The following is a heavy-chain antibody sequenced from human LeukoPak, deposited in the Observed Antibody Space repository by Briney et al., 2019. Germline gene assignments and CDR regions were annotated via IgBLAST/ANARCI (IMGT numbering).Heavy chain of an antibody. Sequence: ASVKVSCKASGYTFTSYGIRWVRQAPGQGLEWMGWISAYNGNTNYAQKLQDRVTMTTDTSTTTAYMELRSLRTDETAVYYCARDRYVHMVRGVIKLDYWGQGTLVTVSS. V-gene: IGHV1-18*01. CDR3: ARDRYVHMVRGVIKLDY. J-gene: IGHJ4*02. CDR2: ISAYNGNT. D-gene: IGHD3-10*01. CDR1: GYTFTSYG.